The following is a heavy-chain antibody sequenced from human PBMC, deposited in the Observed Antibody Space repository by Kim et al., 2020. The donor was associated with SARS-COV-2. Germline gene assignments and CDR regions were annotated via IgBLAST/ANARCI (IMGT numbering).Heavy chain of an antibody. CDR3: ARDRLADFDY. V-gene: IGHV3-33*01. Sequence: GGSLRLSCAASGFTFSSYGMHWVRQAPGKGLEWVAVIWYDGSNKYYADSVNGRFTISRDNSKNTLYLQMNSLRAEDTAVYYCARDRLADFDYWGQGTLVTVSS. J-gene: IGHJ4*02. CDR1: GFTFSSYG. CDR2: IWYDGSNK.